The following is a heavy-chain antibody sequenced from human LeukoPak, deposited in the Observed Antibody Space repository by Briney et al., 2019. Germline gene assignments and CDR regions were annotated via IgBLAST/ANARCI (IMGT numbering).Heavy chain of an antibody. CDR3: AADRLYYYGSGSYYNVLYYYYGMDV. D-gene: IGHD3-10*01. Sequence: SVKVSCKASGLTFTSSAMQWVRQARGQRLEWIGWIVVGSGNTNYAQKFQERVTITRDMSTSTAYMELSSLRSEDTAVYYCAADRLYYYGSGSYYNVLYYYYGMDVWGQGTTVTVSS. V-gene: IGHV1-58*02. J-gene: IGHJ6*02. CDR2: IVVGSGNT. CDR1: GLTFTSSA.